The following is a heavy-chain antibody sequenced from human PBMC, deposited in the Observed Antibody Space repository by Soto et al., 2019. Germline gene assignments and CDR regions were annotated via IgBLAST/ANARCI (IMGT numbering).Heavy chain of an antibody. Sequence: QVQLQESGPGLVKPSQTLSLTCTVSGGSISSGGYYWSWIRQHPGKGLEWIGYIYYSGSTYYNPSLQSRVTISVDTSKNQFSLKLSSVTAADTAVYYCARFFMSRNYGMDVWGQGTTVTVSS. D-gene: IGHD3-16*01. CDR1: GGSISSGGYY. CDR3: ARFFMSRNYGMDV. J-gene: IGHJ6*02. V-gene: IGHV4-31*03. CDR2: IYYSGST.